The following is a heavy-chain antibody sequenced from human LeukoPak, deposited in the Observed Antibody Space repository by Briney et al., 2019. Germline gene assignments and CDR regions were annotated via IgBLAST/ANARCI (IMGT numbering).Heavy chain of an antibody. CDR2: IYYSGST. Sequence: SETLSLTCTVSGGSISSSSYYWGWIRQPPGKGLEWIGSIYYSGSTYYNPSLKSRVTILVDTSKNQFSLKLSSVTAADTAVYYCARAGSRRVVAATIYFWGQGTLSPSPQ. CDR1: GGSISSSSYY. J-gene: IGHJ4*02. V-gene: IGHV4-39*07. D-gene: IGHD2-15*01. CDR3: ARAGSRRVVAATIYF.